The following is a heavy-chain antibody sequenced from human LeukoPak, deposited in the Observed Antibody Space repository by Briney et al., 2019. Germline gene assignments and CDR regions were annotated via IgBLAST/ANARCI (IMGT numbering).Heavy chain of an antibody. Sequence: GESLKISCKGSGYSFTSYWIGWVRQMPGKDLEWMGIIYPGDSDTRYSPSFQGQVTISADKSISTAYLQWSSLKASDTAMYYCARRYYDILTGRGAFDYWGQGTLVTVPS. CDR2: IYPGDSDT. CDR1: GYSFTSYW. J-gene: IGHJ4*02. D-gene: IGHD3-9*01. V-gene: IGHV5-51*01. CDR3: ARRYYDILTGRGAFDY.